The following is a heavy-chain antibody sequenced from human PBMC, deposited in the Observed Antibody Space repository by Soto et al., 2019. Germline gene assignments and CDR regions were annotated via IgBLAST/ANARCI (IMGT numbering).Heavy chain of an antibody. CDR3: AKGKGGLPSLKYFQH. J-gene: IGHJ1*01. Sequence: GGSLRLSCAASGFTFSSYAMSWVRQAPGKGLEWVSAISGSGGSTYYADSVKGRFTISRDNSKNTLYLQMNSLRAEDTAVYYCAKGKGGLPSLKYFQHWGQGTLVTVSS. D-gene: IGHD1-26*01. CDR1: GFTFSSYA. CDR2: ISGSGGST. V-gene: IGHV3-23*01.